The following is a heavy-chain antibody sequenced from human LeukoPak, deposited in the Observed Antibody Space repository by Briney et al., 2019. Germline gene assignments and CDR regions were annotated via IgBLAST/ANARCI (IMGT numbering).Heavy chain of an antibody. D-gene: IGHD3-10*01. CDR1: GGSFSGHY. CDR2: IDHTGRS. V-gene: IGHV4-34*01. Sequence: PSETLSLTCAVYGGSFSGHYWTWIRQPPGKGLEWIGEIDHTGRSTYNPSLTSRVTISKDSSKNQISLSLGSVIAADTAVYFCARGENSGSYFSYFDSWAQGTPVTVSS. J-gene: IGHJ5*01. CDR3: ARGENSGSYFSYFDS.